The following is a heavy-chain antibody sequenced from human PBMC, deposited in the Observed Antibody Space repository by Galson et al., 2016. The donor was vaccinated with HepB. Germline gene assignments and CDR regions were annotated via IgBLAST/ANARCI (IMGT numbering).Heavy chain of an antibody. D-gene: IGHD2-15*01. V-gene: IGHV1-2*02. Sequence: SVKVSCKASGYTFNDYYMHWVRQAPGQGLEWMGWINPRSGGTRFAQKFQGRVTMTKDTSLTTVFLELSSLRSDDTAIYYCATRLGYCRGGTCFGRYWGQGSLVIVS. CDR1: GYTFNDYY. CDR3: ATRLGYCRGGTCFGRY. CDR2: INPRSGGT. J-gene: IGHJ1*01.